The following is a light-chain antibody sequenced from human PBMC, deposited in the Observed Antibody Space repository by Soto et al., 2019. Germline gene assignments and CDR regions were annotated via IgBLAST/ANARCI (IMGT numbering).Light chain of an antibody. V-gene: IGKV2-30*02. CDR1: QSLVHSDGIAY. CDR2: KVS. J-gene: IGKJ5*01. CDR3: MQGKHGPIT. Sequence: DVVMPQSPLSLPVTLGQPASSSCRSNQSLVHSDGIAYFSWXXQRPGRSPRRLIYKVSNRDSGVQARFSGSGSGNDFALKISRVEAEAVGVYYCMQGKHGPITSGQGTRLEIK.